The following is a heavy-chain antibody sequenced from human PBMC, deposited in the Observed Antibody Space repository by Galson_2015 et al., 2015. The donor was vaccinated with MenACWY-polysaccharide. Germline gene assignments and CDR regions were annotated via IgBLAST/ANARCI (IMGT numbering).Heavy chain of an antibody. Sequence: SVQVSCTADGYTSNISYMHWVRQAPGQGPEWMGTINPSGGGTSYAQKFQGRVTMTRDTSTSTVYMELSSLRSEDTAVYYCARGRYCSGPSCSNYYYYYGMDVWGQGTTVTVSS. CDR2: INPSGGGT. D-gene: IGHD2-2*01. J-gene: IGHJ6*02. V-gene: IGHV1-46*02. CDR1: GYTSNISY. CDR3: ARGRYCSGPSCSNYYYYYGMDV.